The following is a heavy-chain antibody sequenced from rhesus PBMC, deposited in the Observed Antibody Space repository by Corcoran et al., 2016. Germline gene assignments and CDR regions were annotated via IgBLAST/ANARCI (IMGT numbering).Heavy chain of an antibody. CDR2: FYGSGRIP. CDR1: GGSISSNY. J-gene: IGHJ4*01. Sequence: QVQLQESGPGLVKPLETLSLTCAVSGGSISSNYWSWIRHAPGKGLEWIGDFYGSGRIPTTHPSRKRRVTLSVDPSKNQLSLKLSSVAAADTAVYYCARFYDSGYYDYWGQGVLVTVSS. CDR3: ARFYDSGYYDY. V-gene: IGHV4S11*01. D-gene: IGHD3-28*01.